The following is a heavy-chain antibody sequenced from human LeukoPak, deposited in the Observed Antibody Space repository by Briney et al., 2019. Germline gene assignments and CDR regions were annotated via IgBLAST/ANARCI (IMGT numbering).Heavy chain of an antibody. V-gene: IGHV4-34*01. CDR2: INHSGST. CDR3: ARVFGKQQLPVDLTLDY. J-gene: IGHJ4*02. Sequence: PSETLSLTCAVYGGSFSGYYWSWIRQPPGKGLGWIGEINHSGSTNYNPSLKSRVTISVDTSKNQFSLKLSSVTAADTAVYYCARVFGKQQLPVDLTLDYWGQGTLVTVSS. CDR1: GGSFSGYY. D-gene: IGHD6-13*01.